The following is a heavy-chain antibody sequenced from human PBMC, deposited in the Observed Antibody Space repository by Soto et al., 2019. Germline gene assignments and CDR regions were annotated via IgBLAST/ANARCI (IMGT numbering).Heavy chain of an antibody. Sequence: QMQLVESGGGLVKPGGSLRLSCAASGFTFSDYYMSWIRRAPGKGLEWVSYISSSANTIYYADSVRGRFTISRDNAKNSLYLQMNSLRAEDTAVYYCARDRYSSGWIDGYWGQGTLVTVSS. V-gene: IGHV3-11*01. CDR1: GFTFSDYY. J-gene: IGHJ4*02. CDR2: ISSSANTI. D-gene: IGHD6-19*01. CDR3: ARDRYSSGWIDGY.